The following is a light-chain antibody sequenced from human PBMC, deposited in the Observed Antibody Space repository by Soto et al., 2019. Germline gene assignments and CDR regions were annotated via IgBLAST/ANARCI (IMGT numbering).Light chain of an antibody. CDR1: MRDVGAYNL. CDR3: SAYIARSTLV. J-gene: IGLJ3*02. Sequence: QSVLTQPASVSGSAGQSITISCSGTMRDVGAYNLVSWYQQHPGTAPKLIIYEVRNRPSGISSRFSGSRSGNTASLTISGLQSEDEGDYYCSAYIARSTLVFGGGT. V-gene: IGLV2-14*01. CDR2: EVR.